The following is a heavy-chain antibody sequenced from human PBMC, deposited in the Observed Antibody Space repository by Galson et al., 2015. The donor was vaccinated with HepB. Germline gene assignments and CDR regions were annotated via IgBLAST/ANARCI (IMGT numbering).Heavy chain of an antibody. CDR2: ISYDGSNK. D-gene: IGHD6-19*01. CDR1: GFTFSSYA. CDR3: ARDFYPAVAGRAGYFDY. J-gene: IGHJ4*02. V-gene: IGHV3-30*04. Sequence: SLRLSCAASGFTFSSYAMHWVRQAPGKGLEWVAVISYDGSNKYYADSVKGRFTISRDNSKNTLYLQMNSLRAEDTAVYYCARDFYPAVAGRAGYFDYWGQGTLVTVSS.